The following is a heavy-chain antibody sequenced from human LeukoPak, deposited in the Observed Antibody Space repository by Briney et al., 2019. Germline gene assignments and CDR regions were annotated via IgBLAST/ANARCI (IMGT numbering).Heavy chain of an antibody. CDR3: ARRVHSGSYSFDY. D-gene: IGHD1-26*01. CDR1: GGSISSYY. CDR2: ISYSGST. J-gene: IGHJ4*02. V-gene: IGHV4-59*08. Sequence: RASETLSLTCTVSGGSISSYYWSWIRQPPGKGLEWIGYISYSGSTNFNPSLKSRVTISVDTSKNQFSLKLSSVTAADTAVYYCARRVHSGSYSFDYWGQGTLVTVSS.